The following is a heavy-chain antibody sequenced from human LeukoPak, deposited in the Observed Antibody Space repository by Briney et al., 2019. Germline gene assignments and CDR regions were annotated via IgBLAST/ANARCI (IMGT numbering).Heavy chain of an antibody. CDR3: RTDRYGDYGDYIDY. J-gene: IGHJ4*02. CDR1: GYTFTGCY. CDR2: INPNSGGT. D-gene: IGHD4-17*01. Sequence: GASVKVSCKASGYTFTGCYMHWVRQAPGQGLEWMGWINPNSGGTNYAQKFQGRVTMTRDTSISTAYMELSRLRSDDTAVYYCRTDRYGDYGDYIDYWGQGTLVTVSS. V-gene: IGHV1-2*02.